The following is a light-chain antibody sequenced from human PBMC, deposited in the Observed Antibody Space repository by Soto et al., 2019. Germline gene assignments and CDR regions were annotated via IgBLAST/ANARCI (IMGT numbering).Light chain of an antibody. V-gene: IGLV2-23*02. J-gene: IGLJ1*01. Sequence: QSALTQPASVSGSPGQSITISCTGTSSDVGSYNLVSWYQQHPGKAPKVMIYEVSKRPSGVSNRFSGSKSGNTASLTISGLQAEDEADYYCCSYAGSNTYVFGTGTKLTVL. CDR2: EVS. CDR1: SSDVGSYNL. CDR3: CSYAGSNTYV.